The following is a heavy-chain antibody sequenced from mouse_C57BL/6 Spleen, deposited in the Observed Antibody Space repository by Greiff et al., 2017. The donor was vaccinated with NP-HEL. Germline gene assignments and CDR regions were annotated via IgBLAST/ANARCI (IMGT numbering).Heavy chain of an antibody. D-gene: IGHD2-5*01. CDR2: INPNNGGT. J-gene: IGHJ4*01. CDR1: GYTFTDYN. Sequence: VQLKESGPELVKPGASVKIPCKASGYTFTDYNMDWVKQSHGKSLEWIGDINPNNGGTIYNQKFKGKATLTVDKSSSTAYMELRSLTSEDTAVYYCARSGSNWYYYAMDYWGQGTSVTVSS. CDR3: ARSGSNWYYYAMDY. V-gene: IGHV1-18*01.